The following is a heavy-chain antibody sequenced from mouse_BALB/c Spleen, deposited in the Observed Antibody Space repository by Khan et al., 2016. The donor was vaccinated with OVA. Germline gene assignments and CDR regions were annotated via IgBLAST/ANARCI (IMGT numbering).Heavy chain of an antibody. D-gene: IGHD1-1*01. CDR3: ARRNYVSYACAY. Sequence: QVQLQQAGTELARPGASVNLSCKASGYTFIDFYINWVKQRSGQGLEWIGEISPGSGDTYYNEKFKGKATLTADKSSSTAYMQLSSLTSVSSAVYFCARRNYVSYACAYWGRGTLVSGSA. CDR2: ISPGSGDT. CDR1: GYTFIDFY. J-gene: IGHJ3*01. V-gene: IGHV1-77*01.